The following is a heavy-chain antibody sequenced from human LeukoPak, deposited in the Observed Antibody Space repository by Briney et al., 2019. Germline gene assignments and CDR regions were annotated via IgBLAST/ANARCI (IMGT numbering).Heavy chain of an antibody. CDR2: IYTSGST. Sequence: PSETLSLTCTVSGGSISSYYWSWIRQPAGKGLEWIGRIYTSGSTNYNPSLKSRVTISVDKSKNQFSLKPSSVTAADTAVYYCARVGITGINWFDPWGQGTLVTVSS. CDR1: GGSISSYY. CDR3: ARVGITGINWFDP. D-gene: IGHD1-20*01. V-gene: IGHV4-4*07. J-gene: IGHJ5*02.